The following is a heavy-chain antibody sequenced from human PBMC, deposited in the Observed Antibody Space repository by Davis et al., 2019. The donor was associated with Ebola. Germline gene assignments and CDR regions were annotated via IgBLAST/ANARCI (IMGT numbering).Heavy chain of an antibody. Sequence: AASVKVSCKASGFTFSSSAMQWVRQARGQRLEWMGWIVVGSGNTNYAQKFQGRVTITRDMSTSTSYLDLSNLRSEDTAVYYCAAEGNWSHRVIGYYYGMDVWGQGATVTVSS. J-gene: IGHJ6*02. CDR1: GFTFSSSA. D-gene: IGHD1-20*01. CDR3: AAEGNWSHRVIGYYYGMDV. CDR2: IVVGSGNT. V-gene: IGHV1-58*02.